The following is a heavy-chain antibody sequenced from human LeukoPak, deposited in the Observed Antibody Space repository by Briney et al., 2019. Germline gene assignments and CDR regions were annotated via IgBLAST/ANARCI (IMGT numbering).Heavy chain of an antibody. CDR2: VSYSGST. Sequence: PSETLSLTCTVSGGSISSYYWSWVRQPPGKGLEWIGYVSYSGSTDFNPSLKSRVIISIDTSKNQFSLRLSSVTAADTAVYYCARENDRYGRIDYWGQGTQVTVSS. CDR1: GGSISSYY. D-gene: IGHD5-18*01. V-gene: IGHV4-59*01. CDR3: ARENDRYGRIDY. J-gene: IGHJ4*02.